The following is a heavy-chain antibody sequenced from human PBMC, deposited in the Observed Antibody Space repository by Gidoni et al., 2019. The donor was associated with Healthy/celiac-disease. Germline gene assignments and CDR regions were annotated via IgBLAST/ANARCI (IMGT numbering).Heavy chain of an antibody. D-gene: IGHD1-26*01. V-gene: IGHV4-30-4*07. CDR3: ARGLVGAGTIFDY. Sequence: QVQLQVSGPGLVKPSQTLSPIGAVSGGFSSSGGYSWSWLRQPPGKGLEWIGDIYYGGSTYYNPSLKSRVTISVDTSKNQFSLKLSSVTAADTAVYYCARGLVGAGTIFDYWGQGTLVTVSS. J-gene: IGHJ4*02. CDR2: IYYGGST. CDR1: GGFSSSGGYS.